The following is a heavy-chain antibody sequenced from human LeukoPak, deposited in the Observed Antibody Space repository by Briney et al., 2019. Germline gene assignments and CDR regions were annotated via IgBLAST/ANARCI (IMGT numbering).Heavy chain of an antibody. D-gene: IGHD4-11*01. Sequence: PGGSLRLSCAASGFTFSSYAMSWIRQPPGKGLEWIGYIYYSGSTNYNPSLKSRVTISVDTSKNQFSLKLSSVTAADTAVYYCARDRVRGNSNPFFDYWGQGTLVTVSS. V-gene: IGHV4-59*01. CDR3: ARDRVRGNSNPFFDY. CDR1: GFTFSSYA. CDR2: IYYSGST. J-gene: IGHJ4*02.